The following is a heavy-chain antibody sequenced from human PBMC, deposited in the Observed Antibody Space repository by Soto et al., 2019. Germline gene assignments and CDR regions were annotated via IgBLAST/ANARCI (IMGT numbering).Heavy chain of an antibody. CDR1: GFTFSSYG. V-gene: IGHV3-33*01. J-gene: IGHJ6*02. CDR3: ARAPTYYYDSSGYEAPDYYYYYGMDV. Sequence: QVQLVESGGGVVQPGRSLRLSCAASGFTFSSYGMHWVRQAPGKGLEWVAGIWYDGSNKYYADSVKGRFTISRDNSKNTLYLQMNSLRAEDTAVYYCARAPTYYYDSSGYEAPDYYYYYGMDVWGQGTTVTVSS. D-gene: IGHD3-22*01. CDR2: IWYDGSNK.